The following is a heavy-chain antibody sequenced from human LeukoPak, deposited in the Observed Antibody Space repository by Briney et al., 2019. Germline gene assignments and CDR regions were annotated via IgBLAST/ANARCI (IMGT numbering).Heavy chain of an antibody. D-gene: IGHD2-21*01. CDR1: GDSISYESYY. CDR3: AGEGEYGDSYS. Sequence: SETLSLTCAVSGDSISYESYYWNWIRQAPGKGPEWIGNIYRGRTRLNPALTSRVAISVDMSRSQVSLSLTSVTAADTAIYYCAGEGEYGDSYSWGQGALVIVSA. J-gene: IGHJ5*02. V-gene: IGHV4-30-2*01. CDR2: IYRGRT.